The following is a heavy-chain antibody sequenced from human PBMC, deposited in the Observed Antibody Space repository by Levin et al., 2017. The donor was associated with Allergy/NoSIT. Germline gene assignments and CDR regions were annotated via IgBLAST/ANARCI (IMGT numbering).Heavy chain of an antibody. CDR3: AKKQGGTSGFSFDV. V-gene: IGHV3-23*01. CDR1: GFTISEYA. J-gene: IGHJ3*01. CDR2: ITGGGFNT. D-gene: IGHD1-1*01. Sequence: PGGSLRLSCAVSGFTISEYAMAWVRQAPGKGLEWVSVITGGGFNTYYGDSVKGRFTVSRDDSQDTLYLELNSLRAEDTAVYYCAKKQGGTSGFSFDVWGQGTMVTVSS.